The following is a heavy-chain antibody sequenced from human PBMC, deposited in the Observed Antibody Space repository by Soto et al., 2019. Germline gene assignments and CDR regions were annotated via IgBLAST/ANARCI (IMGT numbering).Heavy chain of an antibody. J-gene: IGHJ4*02. V-gene: IGHV1-69*12. CDR3: AXXGGLXRDFNY. Sequence: QVQLVQSGAEVKKPGSSVKVSCKASGGTFSSDSFSWVRQAPGQGLEWMGGIIPMFDTPIYAQKFQDRVTITADESTSTAYMQLSSLRSGDTAVYXCAXXGGLXRDFNYWGQGSLVTVSS. CDR1: GGTFSSDS. CDR2: IIPMFDTP.